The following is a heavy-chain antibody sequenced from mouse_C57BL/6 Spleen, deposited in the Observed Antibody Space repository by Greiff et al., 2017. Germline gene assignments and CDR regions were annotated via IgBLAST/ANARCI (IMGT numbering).Heavy chain of an antibody. V-gene: IGHV1-69*01. CDR3: ARYEHYYGSSLYAMDY. D-gene: IGHD1-1*01. Sequence: VQLQQPGAELVMPGASVKLSCKASGYTFTSYWMHWVKQRPGQGLEWIGEIDLSDSYTNYNQKFKGKSTLTVAKSSSTAYIQLHSLTSEDSAVYYCARYEHYYGSSLYAMDYWGQGTSVTVSS. CDR1: GYTFTSYW. J-gene: IGHJ4*01. CDR2: IDLSDSYT.